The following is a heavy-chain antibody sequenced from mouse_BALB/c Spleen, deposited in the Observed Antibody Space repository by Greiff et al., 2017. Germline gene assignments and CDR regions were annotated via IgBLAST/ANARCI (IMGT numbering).Heavy chain of an antibody. D-gene: IGHD2-5*01. CDR1: GFTFSSYA. CDR2: ISSGGSYT. V-gene: IGHV5-9-4*01. J-gene: IGHJ2*01. CDR3: ARGGYYSNYFDY. Sequence: EVKVVESGGGLVKPGGSLKLSCAASGFTFSSYAMSWVRQSPEKRLEWVAEISSGGSYTYYPDTVTGRFTISRDNAKNTLYLEMSSLRSEDTAMYYCARGGYYSNYFDYWGQGTTLTVSS.